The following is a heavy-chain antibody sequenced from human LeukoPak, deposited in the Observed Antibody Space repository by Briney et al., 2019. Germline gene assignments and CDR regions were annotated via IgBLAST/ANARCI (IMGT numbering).Heavy chain of an antibody. Sequence: EASMKVSCKASGGTFSSYAISWVRQAPGQGLEWMGGIIPIFGTANYAQKFQGRVTITADKSTSTAYMELSSLRSEDTAVYYCARAGEYFDWLLSPNWFDPWGQGTLVTVSS. D-gene: IGHD3-9*01. CDR2: IIPIFGTA. CDR3: ARAGEYFDWLLSPNWFDP. V-gene: IGHV1-69*06. CDR1: GGTFSSYA. J-gene: IGHJ5*02.